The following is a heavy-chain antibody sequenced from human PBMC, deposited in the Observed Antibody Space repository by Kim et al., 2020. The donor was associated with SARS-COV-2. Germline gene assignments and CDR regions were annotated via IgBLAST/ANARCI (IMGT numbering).Heavy chain of an antibody. CDR2: ITWNRDYI. Sequence: GGSLRLSCEASGFTFENYGMHWFRQAPGKGLEWVSGITWNRDYIAYADSVKGRFTISRDNAKNSLYLQMDSLRAEDTALYYGARDRGGLLGVSDYWGQGTLVTVSS. J-gene: IGHJ4*02. D-gene: IGHD3-3*01. CDR3: ARDRGGLLGVSDY. V-gene: IGHV3-9*01. CDR1: GFTFENYG.